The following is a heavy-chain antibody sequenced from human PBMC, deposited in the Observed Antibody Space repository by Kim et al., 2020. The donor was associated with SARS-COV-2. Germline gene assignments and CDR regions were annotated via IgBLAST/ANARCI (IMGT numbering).Heavy chain of an antibody. D-gene: IGHD4-17*01. CDR2: IYYSGST. CDR1: GGSISSYY. CDR3: ARPRPNYGGNLYFDY. J-gene: IGHJ4*02. V-gene: IGHV4-59*08. Sequence: SETLSLTCTVSGGSISSYYWSWIRQPPGKGLEWIGYIYYSGSTNYNPSLKSRVTISVDTSKNQFSLKLSSVTAADTAVYYCARPRPNYGGNLYFDYWGQGTLVTVSS.